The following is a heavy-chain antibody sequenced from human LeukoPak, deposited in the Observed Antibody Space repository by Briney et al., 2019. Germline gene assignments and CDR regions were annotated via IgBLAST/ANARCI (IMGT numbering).Heavy chain of an antibody. CDR3: ARRGFWGEPRPFDY. D-gene: IGHD3-3*01. V-gene: IGHV4-59*01. Sequence: SETLSLTCTVSGGSISSYYWNWIRQAPGKGLEWLGYIYYTGSTTYNPSVKSRITISLDTSKKQISLKLRSVTAADTAVYYCARRGFWGEPRPFDYWGQGSLVTVSS. CDR1: GGSISSYY. CDR2: IYYTGST. J-gene: IGHJ4*02.